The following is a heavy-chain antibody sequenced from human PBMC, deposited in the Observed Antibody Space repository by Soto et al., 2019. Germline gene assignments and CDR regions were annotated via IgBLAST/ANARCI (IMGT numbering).Heavy chain of an antibody. Sequence: PGGSLRLSCAASGFTFSNYAMSWVRQAPGKGLEWVSTLSGSGGSTYYADSVKGRFTISRDNSKNTLYLQMNSLRAEDTAVYYWAKTTVAVASPWFHPWGQGTLVTVSS. J-gene: IGHJ5*02. CDR3: AKTTVAVASPWFHP. V-gene: IGHV3-23*01. D-gene: IGHD6-19*01. CDR2: LSGSGGST. CDR1: GFTFSNYA.